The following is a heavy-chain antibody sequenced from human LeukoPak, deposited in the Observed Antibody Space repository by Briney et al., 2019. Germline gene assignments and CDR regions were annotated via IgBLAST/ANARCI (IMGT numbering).Heavy chain of an antibody. CDR1: GGSFSGYY. CDR3: ATLQLERPPLYYYYYMDV. V-gene: IGHV4-34*01. J-gene: IGHJ6*03. Sequence: SETLSLTCAVYGGSFSGYYWSRIRQPPGKGLEWIGEINHSGSTNYNPSLKSRVTISVDTSKNQFSLKLSSVTATDTAVYYCATLQLERPPLYYYYYMDVWGKGTTVTVSS. D-gene: IGHD1-1*01. CDR2: INHSGST.